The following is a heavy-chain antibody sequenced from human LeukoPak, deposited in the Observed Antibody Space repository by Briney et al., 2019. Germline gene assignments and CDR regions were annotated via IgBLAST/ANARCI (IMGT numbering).Heavy chain of an antibody. J-gene: IGHJ4*02. CDR3: ASRNTRYCSSTSCHDY. CDR2: IKPSSGGT. Sequence: ASVKVSCKASGYTFTGYYMHWVRQAPGQGLEWMGWIKPSSGGTNYAQKFQGRVTMTRDTSISTAYMELSRLRSDDTAVYYCASRNTRYCSSTSCHDYWGQGTLVTVPS. D-gene: IGHD2-2*01. V-gene: IGHV1-2*02. CDR1: GYTFTGYY.